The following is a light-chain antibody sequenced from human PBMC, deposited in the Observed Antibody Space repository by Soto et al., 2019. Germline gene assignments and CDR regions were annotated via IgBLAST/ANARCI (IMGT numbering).Light chain of an antibody. CDR3: SSYTTSTTLSVV. Sequence: QSALTQPISVSGSAGESITISCTGTSSDVGGYNYVSWYQQHPGKAPKLMIYGVTNRPSGVSNRFSGSKSGNTASLTISGLQAEDEADYYCSSYTTSTTLSVVFGGGTKLTVL. J-gene: IGLJ2*01. CDR1: SSDVGGYNY. V-gene: IGLV2-14*01. CDR2: GVT.